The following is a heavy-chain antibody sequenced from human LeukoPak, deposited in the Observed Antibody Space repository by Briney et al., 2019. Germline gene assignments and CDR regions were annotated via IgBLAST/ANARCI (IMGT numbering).Heavy chain of an antibody. CDR2: ISSSSSYI. V-gene: IGHV3-21*01. J-gene: IGHJ3*02. D-gene: IGHD3-10*01. CDR1: GFTFSSYS. Sequence: PGGSLRLSRAASGFTFSSYSVNWVRQAPGKGLEWVSSISSSSSYIYYADSVKGRFTISRDNAKNSLYLQMNSLRAEDTAVYYCARHRGKNALDIWGQGTMVTVSS. CDR3: ARHRGKNALDI.